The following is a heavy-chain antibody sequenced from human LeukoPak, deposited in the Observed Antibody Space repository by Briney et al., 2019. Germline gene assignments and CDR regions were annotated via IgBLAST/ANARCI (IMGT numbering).Heavy chain of an antibody. V-gene: IGHV3-7*01. Sequence: GGSLRLSCAASGFTFSSYWMSWVRQAPGKGLEWVANIKQDGSEKYYVDSVKGRFTISRDNAKNSLYLQMNSLRAEDTAVYYCARNPASVGRITMVRGVIWSYYYYYMDVWGKGTTVTVSS. CDR1: GFTFSSYW. CDR3: ARNPASVGRITMVRGVIWSYYYYYMDV. D-gene: IGHD3-10*01. J-gene: IGHJ6*03. CDR2: IKQDGSEK.